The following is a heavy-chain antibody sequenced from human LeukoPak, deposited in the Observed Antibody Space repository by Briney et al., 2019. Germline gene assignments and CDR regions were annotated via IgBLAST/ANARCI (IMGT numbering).Heavy chain of an antibody. CDR1: GFTFTNYW. CDR2: VNSDGSST. V-gene: IGHV3-74*01. Sequence: PGGSLRLSCAASGFTFTNYWMHWVRQAPGKGLVWVSRVNSDGSSTGYADSVKGRFTISRDNAKNTLYLQVNSLRAEDTALYYCTREASGSSDYWGQGTLVTVSS. D-gene: IGHD3-22*01. J-gene: IGHJ4*02. CDR3: TREASGSSDY.